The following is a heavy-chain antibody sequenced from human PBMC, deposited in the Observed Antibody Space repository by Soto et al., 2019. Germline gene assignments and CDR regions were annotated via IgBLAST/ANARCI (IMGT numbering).Heavy chain of an antibody. V-gene: IGHV3-33*05. D-gene: IGHD5-18*01. CDR2: ISYDGSNK. CDR3: ARDYSSYGPFDY. Sequence: GGSLRLSCAASGFTFSSYGMHWVRQAPGKGLEWVALISYDGSNKYYADSVKGRFTISRDNAKNSLYLQMNSLRAEDTAVYYCARDYSSYGPFDYWGQGTLVTVSS. J-gene: IGHJ4*02. CDR1: GFTFSSYG.